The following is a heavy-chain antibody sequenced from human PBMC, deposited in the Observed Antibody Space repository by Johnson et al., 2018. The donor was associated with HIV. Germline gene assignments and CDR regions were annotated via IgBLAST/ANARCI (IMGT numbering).Heavy chain of an antibody. CDR2: ISYDAHHK. CDR1: GYTFSSYA. Sequence: QVQLVESGGGVVQPGRSLRLSCAASGYTFSSYAMHWVRQAPGKGLEWVAVISYDAHHKYYADSVKCRFTISRDNSKNTLYMHMNSLRAEDTAVYYCARAPYSSSWYRDAFDIWGQGTMVTVSS. D-gene: IGHD6-13*01. V-gene: IGHV3-30-3*01. CDR3: ARAPYSSSWYRDAFDI. J-gene: IGHJ3*02.